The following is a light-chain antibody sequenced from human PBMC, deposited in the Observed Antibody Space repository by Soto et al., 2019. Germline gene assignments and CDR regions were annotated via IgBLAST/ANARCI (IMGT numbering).Light chain of an antibody. V-gene: IGLV2-14*01. CDR2: EGS. J-gene: IGLJ1*01. CDR3: SSYTSTSTLYV. CDR1: SSDVGGYNY. Sequence: QSVLTQPASVSGSPGQSITISCTGTSSDVGGYNYVSWYQQHPGKAPKLMIYEGSKRPSGVSNRFSASKSGNTASLTISGLQAEDEADYYCSSYTSTSTLYVFGTGTKVTVL.